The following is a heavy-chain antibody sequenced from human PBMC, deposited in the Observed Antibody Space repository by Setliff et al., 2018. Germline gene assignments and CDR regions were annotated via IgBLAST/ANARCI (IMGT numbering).Heavy chain of an antibody. V-gene: IGHV3-23*01. CDR2: ISGSGGAT. J-gene: IGHJ5*02. D-gene: IGHD4-17*01. Sequence: LRLSCATSGFIFANYAMHWVRQSPGKGLEWVAAISGSGGATYYADSVKARFIISRDNTRSTVSLQLDRVKGEDTASYFCARDPNGDFVGAFDPWDQGILVTVSS. CDR1: GFIFANYA. CDR3: ARDPNGDFVGAFDP.